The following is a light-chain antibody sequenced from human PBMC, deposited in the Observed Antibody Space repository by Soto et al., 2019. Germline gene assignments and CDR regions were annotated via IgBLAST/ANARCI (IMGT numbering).Light chain of an antibody. Sequence: DIQLTQSPSFLSASVGDRVTITCRASQGISSYLAWYQQKPGKAPKLLIYAASTLQSGVPSRFSGSGSGTDFTLTISSLQPEDFAIYYCQQTYTTPEITFGQGTRLET. CDR2: AAS. J-gene: IGKJ5*01. CDR3: QQTYTTPEIT. V-gene: IGKV1-39*01. CDR1: QGISSY.